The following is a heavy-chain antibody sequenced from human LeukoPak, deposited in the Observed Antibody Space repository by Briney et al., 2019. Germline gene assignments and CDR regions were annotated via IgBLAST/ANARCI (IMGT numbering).Heavy chain of an antibody. J-gene: IGHJ4*02. D-gene: IGHD1-14*01. Sequence: SETLSLTCAVYGGSFSGYYWSWIRQPPGKGLEWIGEINHSGSTNYNPSLKSRVTISVDTSKNQFSLKLSSVTAADTAVYYCARARYHHHRTGRGYVDYWGQGTLVTVSS. CDR1: GGSFSGYY. CDR2: INHSGST. CDR3: ARARYHHHRTGRGYVDY. V-gene: IGHV4-34*01.